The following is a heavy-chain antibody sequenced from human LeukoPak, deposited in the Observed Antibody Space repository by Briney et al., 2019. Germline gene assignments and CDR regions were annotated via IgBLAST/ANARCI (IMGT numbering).Heavy chain of an antibody. J-gene: IGHJ3*02. CDR2: INHSGST. CDR3: ARLGSSSFDAFDI. Sequence: SETLSLTCAAYGGSFSGYYWSWIRQPPGKGLEWIGEINHSGSTNYNPSLKSRVTISVDTSKNQFSLKLSSVTAADTAVYYCARLGSSSFDAFDIWGQGTMVTVSS. V-gene: IGHV4-34*01. D-gene: IGHD6-13*01. CDR1: GGSFSGYY.